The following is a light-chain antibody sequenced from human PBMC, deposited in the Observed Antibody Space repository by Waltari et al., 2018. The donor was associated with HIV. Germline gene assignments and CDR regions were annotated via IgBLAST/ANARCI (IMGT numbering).Light chain of an antibody. CDR2: RSY. J-gene: IGLJ2*01. Sequence: QSVLTQPPSASGTPGQRVTISCSGDSSISGRNFVNWSQPLPGTAPKLLIYRSYQRPSGVPDRFSGSKSCSSASLAISGLRSEDEAGYYCAACDDNLRGVFGGGTKLTVL. CDR1: SSISGRNF. CDR3: AACDDNLRGV. V-gene: IGLV1-47*01.